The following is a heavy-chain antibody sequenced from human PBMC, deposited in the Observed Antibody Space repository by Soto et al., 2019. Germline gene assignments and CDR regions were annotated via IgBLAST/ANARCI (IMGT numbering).Heavy chain of an antibody. J-gene: IGHJ3*01. CDR3: AREDYDYDSSGYHPGAFDV. Sequence: QVQLVESGGGVVQPGRSLRLSCAASGFTFSRYPMHWVRRAPGKGLEWVALTSYDESNKYYADSVKGRFTISRDNSKNTLYLQMNSLRPEDTAVYCCAREDYDYDSSGYHPGAFDVWGQGTMVTVSS. CDR1: GFTFSRYP. CDR2: TSYDESNK. V-gene: IGHV3-30-3*01. D-gene: IGHD3-22*01.